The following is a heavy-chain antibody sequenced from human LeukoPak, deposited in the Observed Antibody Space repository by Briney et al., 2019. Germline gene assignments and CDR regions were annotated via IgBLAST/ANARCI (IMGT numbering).Heavy chain of an antibody. Sequence: GGSLRLSCAASGFTFSSYEMNWVRQAPGKGLEWISYISSSGSTIYYADSVKGRFAISRDNAKNSLYLQMYGLRADDTAIYYCARDRWFDPWGQGTLATVSS. J-gene: IGHJ5*02. CDR3: ARDRWFDP. V-gene: IGHV3-48*03. CDR2: ISSSGSTI. CDR1: GFTFSSYE.